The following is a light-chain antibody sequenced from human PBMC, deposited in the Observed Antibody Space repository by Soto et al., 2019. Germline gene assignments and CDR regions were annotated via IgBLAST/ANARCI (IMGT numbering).Light chain of an antibody. CDR3: QHYNSYSEA. CDR2: DAS. CDR1: QSISSW. J-gene: IGKJ1*01. V-gene: IGKV1-5*01. Sequence: DIKMTQSPSTLSASVGDRVNITCRASQSISSWLAWYQQKPGKAPKLLIYDASSLESGVPSRFSGSGSGTEFTLTISSLQPDDFATYYCQHYNSYSEAFGQGTKVDI.